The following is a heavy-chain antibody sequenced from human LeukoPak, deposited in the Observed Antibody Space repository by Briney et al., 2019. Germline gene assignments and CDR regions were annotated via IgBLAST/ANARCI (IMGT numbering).Heavy chain of an antibody. CDR1: GFTFSTYA. CDR3: ARDPATYSSGRWGGFEY. Sequence: GGSLRLSCAASGFTFSTYAVHWVRQAPGKGLEWVSVISYDGSNKYYTDSVKGRFTISRDNSKNTLYLQMNSLGAEDTAVYYCARDPATYSSGRWGGFEYWGQGTLVTVSS. J-gene: IGHJ4*02. V-gene: IGHV3-30*10. CDR2: ISYDGSNK. D-gene: IGHD6-19*01.